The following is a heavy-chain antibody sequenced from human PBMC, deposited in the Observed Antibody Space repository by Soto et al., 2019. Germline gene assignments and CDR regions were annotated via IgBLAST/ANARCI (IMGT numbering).Heavy chain of an antibody. CDR2: ISGSGGST. CDR1: GFTFSSYA. Sequence: GGSLRLSCAASGFTFSSYAMSWVRQAPGKGLEWVAAISGSGGSTYYADSVKGRFTISRDNSKNTLYLQMNSLRAEDTAVYYCAKSIVHIVVVTATDYWGQGTLVTVSS. V-gene: IGHV3-23*01. J-gene: IGHJ4*02. D-gene: IGHD2-21*02. CDR3: AKSIVHIVVVTATDY.